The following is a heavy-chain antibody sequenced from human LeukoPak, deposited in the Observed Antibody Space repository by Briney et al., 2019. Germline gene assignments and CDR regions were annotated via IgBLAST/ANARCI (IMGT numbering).Heavy chain of an antibody. J-gene: IGHJ4*02. D-gene: IGHD4-17*01. V-gene: IGHV4-34*01. CDR2: INHSGST. CDR3: ARADYGLKYYFDY. Sequence: PSETLSLTCAVYGGSFSGYYWTWIRQPPGKGLEWIGEINHSGSTNYNPSLKSRVTISVDTSKNQFSLKLSSVTAADTAVYYCARADYGLKYYFDYWGQGILVTVSS. CDR1: GGSFSGYY.